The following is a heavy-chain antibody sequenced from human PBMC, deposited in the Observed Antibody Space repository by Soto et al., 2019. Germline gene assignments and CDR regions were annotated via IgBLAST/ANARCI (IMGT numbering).Heavy chain of an antibody. D-gene: IGHD3-3*01. CDR1: GISISPYY. Sequence: PSETLSLTCSVSGISISPYYWTWIRQSPGKGLEWIGNIHYSGSTNYNPSLKSRVTISLDMSKNEFSVEMRSVTAADMAVYYCAGDSASSRFFFWGQGTLVTVSS. CDR3: AGDSASSRFFF. J-gene: IGHJ4*02. CDR2: IHYSGST. V-gene: IGHV4-59*12.